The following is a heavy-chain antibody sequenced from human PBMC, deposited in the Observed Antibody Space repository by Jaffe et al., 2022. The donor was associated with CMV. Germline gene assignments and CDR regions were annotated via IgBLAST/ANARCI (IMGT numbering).Heavy chain of an antibody. CDR1: GFTFSSYE. CDR3: ARDPSRDYYDSSGYFDY. V-gene: IGHV3-48*03. D-gene: IGHD3-22*01. J-gene: IGHJ4*02. Sequence: EVQLVESGGGLVQPGGSLRLSCAASGFTFSSYEMNWVRQAPGKGLEWVSYISSSGSTIYYADSVKGRFTISRDNAKNSLYLQMNSLRAEDTAVYYCARDPSRDYYDSSGYFDYWGQGTLVTVSS. CDR2: ISSSGSTI.